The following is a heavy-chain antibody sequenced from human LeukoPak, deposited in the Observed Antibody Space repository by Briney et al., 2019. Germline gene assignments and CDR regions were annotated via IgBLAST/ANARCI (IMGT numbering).Heavy chain of an antibody. V-gene: IGHV3-11*01. Sequence: PGGSLRLSCAASGFTFSSYAMSWIRQAPGKGLEWVSYISSSGSTIYYADSVKGRFTISRDNAKNSLYLQMNSLRAEDTAVYYCARVQQLAWFDPWGQGTLVTVSS. D-gene: IGHD6-13*01. CDR1: GFTFSSYA. J-gene: IGHJ5*02. CDR2: ISSSGSTI. CDR3: ARVQQLAWFDP.